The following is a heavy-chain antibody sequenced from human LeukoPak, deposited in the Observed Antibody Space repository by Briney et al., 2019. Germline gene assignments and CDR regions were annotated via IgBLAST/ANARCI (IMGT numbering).Heavy chain of an antibody. J-gene: IGHJ4*02. CDR2: INHSGST. CDR1: GGSFSGYY. D-gene: IGHD3-3*01. CDR3: AREGGLWDFWSGRPIDY. V-gene: IGHV4-34*01. Sequence: SETLSLTCAVYGGSFSGYYWSWIRQPPGKGLEWIGEINHSGSTNYNPSLKSRVTISVDTSKNQFSLKLSSVTAADTAVYYCAREGGLWDFWSGRPIDYWGQGTLVTVSS.